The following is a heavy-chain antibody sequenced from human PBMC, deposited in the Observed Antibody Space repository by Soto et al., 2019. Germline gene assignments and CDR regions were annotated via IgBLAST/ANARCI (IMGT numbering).Heavy chain of an antibody. CDR2: IIPIFGTI. J-gene: IGHJ4*02. CDR3: ARGGGIVLVVAASSPYYFDY. V-gene: IGHV1-69*13. CDR1: GGTFSSFA. D-gene: IGHD2-15*01. Sequence: SVKVSCKASGGTFSSFAISWVRQAPGQGLEWMGAIIPIFGTIKYAQKFQGRVTITADESTSTAYMELSSLSSEDTAVYYCARGGGIVLVVAASSPYYFDYWGQGTLVTVSS.